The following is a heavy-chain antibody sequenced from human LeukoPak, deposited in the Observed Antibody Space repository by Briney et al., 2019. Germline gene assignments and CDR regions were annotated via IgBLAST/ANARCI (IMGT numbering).Heavy chain of an antibody. CDR2: IIPIFGTA. D-gene: IGHD2-21*02. V-gene: IGHV1-69*01. J-gene: IGHJ3*02. CDR1: GGTFSSYA. CDR3: AREVTWSSGDDAFDI. Sequence: SVKVSCKASGGTFSSYAISWVRQAPGQGLEWMGGIIPIFGTANYAQKFQGRVTITADESTSTAYMELSSLRSEDTTVYYCAREVTWSSGDDAFDIWGQGTMVTVSS.